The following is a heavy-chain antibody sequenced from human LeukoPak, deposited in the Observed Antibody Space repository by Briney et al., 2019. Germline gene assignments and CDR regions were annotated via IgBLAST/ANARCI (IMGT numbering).Heavy chain of an antibody. Sequence: SVKVSCKASGGTFSSYAISWVRQAPGQGLEWMGGIIPIFGTANYAQKLQGRVTITADESTSTAYMELSSLRSEDTAVYYCARDDCSSTSCNDYYGMDVWGQGTTVTVSS. CDR2: IIPIFGTA. CDR1: GGTFSSYA. CDR3: ARDDCSSTSCNDYYGMDV. D-gene: IGHD2-2*01. J-gene: IGHJ6*02. V-gene: IGHV1-69*13.